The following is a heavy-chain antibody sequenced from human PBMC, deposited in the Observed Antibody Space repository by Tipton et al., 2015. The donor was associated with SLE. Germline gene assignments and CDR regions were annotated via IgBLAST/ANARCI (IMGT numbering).Heavy chain of an antibody. CDR2: ISGYTGHT. V-gene: IGHV1-18*01. Sequence: QLVQSEPEVKKPGASVKVSCKASRDSFTSYSINWVRQAPGQGLEWMGWISGYTGHTYYAQKFQGRVTLTTDTSTSTAYMELRSLRSDDTAIYYCARDQFPYSGTPAWFDPWGQGALVTVSS. J-gene: IGHJ5*02. CDR1: RDSFTSYS. D-gene: IGHD6-13*01. CDR3: ARDQFPYSGTPAWFDP.